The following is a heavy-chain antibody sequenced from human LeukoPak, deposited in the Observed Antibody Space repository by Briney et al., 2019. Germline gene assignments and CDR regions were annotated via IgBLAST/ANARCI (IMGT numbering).Heavy chain of an antibody. CDR3: ARLEYYYDSSGYRGSMYFFDY. CDR1: GGSISSSNW. V-gene: IGHV4-4*02. CDR2: IYHSGTT. Sequence: PSGTLSLTCAVSGGSISSSNWWSWVRQPPGKGLEWIGEIYHSGTTYYNPSLKSRISISVDTSKNQFSLKLNSVTAADTAVYYCARLEYYYDSSGYRGSMYFFDYWGQGTLVTVSS. D-gene: IGHD3-22*01. J-gene: IGHJ4*02.